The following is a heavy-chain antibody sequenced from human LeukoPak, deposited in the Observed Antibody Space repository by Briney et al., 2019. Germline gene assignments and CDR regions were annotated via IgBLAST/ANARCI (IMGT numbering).Heavy chain of an antibody. D-gene: IGHD3-22*01. Sequence: ASVKVSCKASGGTFSSYAISWVRQAPGKGLEWMGGFDPEDGETIYAQKFQGRVTMTEDTSTDTAYMELSSLRSEDTAVYYCATKGPYYDSSGYYYPFDYWGQGTLVTVSS. CDR1: GGTFSSYA. CDR3: ATKGPYYDSSGYYYPFDY. J-gene: IGHJ4*02. V-gene: IGHV1-24*01. CDR2: FDPEDGET.